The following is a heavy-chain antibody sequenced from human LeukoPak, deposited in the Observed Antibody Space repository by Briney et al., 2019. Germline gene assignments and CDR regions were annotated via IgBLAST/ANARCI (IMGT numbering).Heavy chain of an antibody. CDR2: IKYDGSEE. J-gene: IGHJ4*02. Sequence: GGSLRLSCAASGFTFSSYWMSRVRQAPGKGLDWLANIKYDGSEEFYVDSVKGRFTISRDNAKDSLYLQINSLRAEDTAFYYCLRVESYYDTLTGHPNVYHFDYWGQGALVTVSS. D-gene: IGHD3-9*01. CDR3: LRVESYYDTLTGHPNVYHFDY. CDR1: GFTFSSYW. V-gene: IGHV3-7*04.